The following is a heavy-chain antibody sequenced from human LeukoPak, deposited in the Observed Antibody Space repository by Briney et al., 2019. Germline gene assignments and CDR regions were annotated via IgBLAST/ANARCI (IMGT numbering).Heavy chain of an antibody. Sequence: PGGSLRLSFAASGFTFDDYAMHWVRQAPWKGLEWVSLISVDGGSTYYADSVKGRFTISRDNSKNSLYLHMNSLRTADTALYYCAKALSSRSPFRLGFDYWGQGTLVTVSS. D-gene: IGHD6-6*01. V-gene: IGHV3-43*02. CDR2: ISVDGGST. J-gene: IGHJ4*02. CDR1: GFTFDDYA. CDR3: AKALSSRSPFRLGFDY.